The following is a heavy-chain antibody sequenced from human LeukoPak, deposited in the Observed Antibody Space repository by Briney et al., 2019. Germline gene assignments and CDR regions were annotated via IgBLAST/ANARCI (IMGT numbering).Heavy chain of an antibody. D-gene: IGHD6-13*01. CDR3: ARDRSSSWYSGSGDFDY. CDR1: GFTFSDYY. V-gene: IGHV3-11*05. Sequence: GGSLRLSCAASGFTFSDYYMSWVRQAPGKGLEWVSYISSSSRYTNYADSVKGRFTISRDNAKNSLYLQMNSLRAEDTAVYYRARDRSSSWYSGSGDFDYWGQGTLVTVSS. CDR2: ISSSSRYT. J-gene: IGHJ4*02.